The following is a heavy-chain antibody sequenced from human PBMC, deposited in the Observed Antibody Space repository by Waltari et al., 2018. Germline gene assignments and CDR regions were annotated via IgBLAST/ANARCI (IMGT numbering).Heavy chain of an antibody. CDR1: GSSIGGGYY. V-gene: IGHV4-38-2*02. Sequence: QVQLQESVPGLVTPSETLSVTCTVPGSSIGGGYYWGWVRQPPGKGLEWIGSIYHSGSTYYNPSLKSRVTISVDTSKNQFSLKLSSVTAADTAVYYCANIAAAGTLDYWGQGTLVTVSS. CDR2: IYHSGST. D-gene: IGHD6-13*01. J-gene: IGHJ4*02. CDR3: ANIAAAGTLDY.